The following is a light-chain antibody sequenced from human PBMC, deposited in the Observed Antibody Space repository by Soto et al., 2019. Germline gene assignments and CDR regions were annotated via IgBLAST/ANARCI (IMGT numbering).Light chain of an antibody. Sequence: QSALTQPGSVSGSPGQSITLSCTGTSSDVGGYNYVSWYQQHPGKAPKLMIYEVSNRPSGISNRFSGSKSGNTASLTISGLQAQEVADYYCISDTSSRTLTFGGGTKVTVL. CDR2: EVS. CDR3: ISDTSSRTLT. V-gene: IGLV2-14*01. J-gene: IGLJ2*01. CDR1: SSDVGGYNY.